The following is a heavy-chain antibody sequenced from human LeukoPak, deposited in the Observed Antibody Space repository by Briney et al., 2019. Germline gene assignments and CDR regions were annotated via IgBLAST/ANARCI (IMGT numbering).Heavy chain of an antibody. CDR2: ISNSGYT. D-gene: IGHD6-19*01. J-gene: IGHJ4*02. CDR1: GGDSIRSYY. Sequence: SESLSLTCSVSGGDSIRSYYWYWIRQSPGKRLEWIGNISNSGYTDYNPSLKSQVTMSIDTSKMQFFLRLSSVSAADTAVYFGAGSTSGWIYWGLGTPFFASS. V-gene: IGHV4-59*01. CDR3: AGSTSGWIY.